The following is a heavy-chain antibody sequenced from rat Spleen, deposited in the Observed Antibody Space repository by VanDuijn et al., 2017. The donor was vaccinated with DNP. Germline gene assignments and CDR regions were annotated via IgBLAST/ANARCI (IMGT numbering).Heavy chain of an antibody. CDR3: ARRRLPYWYFDF. J-gene: IGHJ1*01. D-gene: IGHD1-4*01. V-gene: IGHV1-43*01. Sequence: QIQLQPSGAELAKPGSSVKISCKASGYSFTRYYITWIKQTTGQGLEYIGYINTGRGGTNYNEKFRGKATLTVDTSSNTAFMQLSSLTPDDSAIYYCARRRLPYWYFDFWGPGTMVTVSS. CDR2: INTGRGGT. CDR1: GYSFTRYY.